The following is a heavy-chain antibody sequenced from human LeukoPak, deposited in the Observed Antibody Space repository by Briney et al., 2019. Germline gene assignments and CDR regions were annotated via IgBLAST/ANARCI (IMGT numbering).Heavy chain of an antibody. Sequence: DSVKVSCKASGYTFTSYGISWVRQAPGQGLEWMGWISAYNGNTNYAQKLQGRVTMTTDTSTSTAYMELRSLRSDDTAVYYCARDPDAPDFYDSSGYYGYWGQGTLVTVSS. J-gene: IGHJ4*02. CDR2: ISAYNGNT. V-gene: IGHV1-18*01. CDR3: ARDPDAPDFYDSSGYYGY. CDR1: GYTFTSYG. D-gene: IGHD3-22*01.